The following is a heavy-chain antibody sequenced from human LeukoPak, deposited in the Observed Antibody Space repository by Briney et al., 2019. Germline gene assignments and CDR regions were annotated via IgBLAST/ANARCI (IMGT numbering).Heavy chain of an antibody. Sequence: SETLSLTCTVSGGTISSSSYYWGWIRQSPGKGLEWIGSIYYSGSTYYNPSLKSRVTISVDTSKNQFSLKLSSVTAADTAVYYCARDRIAAPAGAYYYYYYMDVWGKGTMVTVSS. J-gene: IGHJ6*03. D-gene: IGHD6-13*01. CDR1: GGTISSSSYY. CDR2: IYYSGST. CDR3: ARDRIAAPAGAYYYYYYMDV. V-gene: IGHV4-39*07.